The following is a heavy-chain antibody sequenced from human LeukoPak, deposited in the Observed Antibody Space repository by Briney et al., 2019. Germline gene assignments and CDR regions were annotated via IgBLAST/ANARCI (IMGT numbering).Heavy chain of an antibody. Sequence: GGSLRLSCVASGFDFSSYAMTWVRQAPGRGLEWVSTIGAYAARTYYADSVKGRFTISRDNSKNTLYLQMNSLRAEDTAVYYCAKGGLYYYYGMDVWGQGTTVTVSS. D-gene: IGHD3-16*01. V-gene: IGHV3-23*01. J-gene: IGHJ6*02. CDR2: IGAYAART. CDR1: GFDFSSYA. CDR3: AKGGLYYYYGMDV.